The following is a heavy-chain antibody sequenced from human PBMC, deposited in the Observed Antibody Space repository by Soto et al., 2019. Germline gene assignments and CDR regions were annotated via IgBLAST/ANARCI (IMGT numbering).Heavy chain of an antibody. J-gene: IGHJ4*02. V-gene: IGHV1-69*01. CDR3: VGIAVAGTFPY. CDR2: IIPIFGTA. CDR1: GGTFSSYA. Sequence: QVQLVQSGAEVKKPGSSVKVSCTASGGTFSSYAISWVRQAPGQGLEWMGGIIPIFGTANYAQKFQGRVTITADESTSTAYMELSSLRSEDTAVYYCVGIAVAGTFPYWGQGTLVTVSS. D-gene: IGHD6-19*01.